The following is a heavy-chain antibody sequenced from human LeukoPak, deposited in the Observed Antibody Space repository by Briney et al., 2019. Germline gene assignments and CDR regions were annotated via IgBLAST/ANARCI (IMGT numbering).Heavy chain of an antibody. CDR3: ARGPNSSSSFFDY. D-gene: IGHD6-6*01. Sequence: SETLSLTCAVSGGSISRSNWWSWVRQSPGKGLEWIGEIYHSGSTNYNPSLKSRVTISVDKSKNQFSLKLSSVTAADTAVYYCARGPNSSSSFFDYWGQGTLVTVSS. V-gene: IGHV4-4*02. CDR2: IYHSGST. CDR1: GGSISRSNW. J-gene: IGHJ4*02.